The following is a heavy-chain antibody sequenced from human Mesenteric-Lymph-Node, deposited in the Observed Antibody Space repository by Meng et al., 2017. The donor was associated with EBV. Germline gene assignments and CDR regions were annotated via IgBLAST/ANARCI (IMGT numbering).Heavy chain of an antibody. Sequence: TFTCYGPTLVNTTQTLPLTCTFSGFSLSTSGVGVCWIRQPPGKALEWLALIYWDDDKRYSPSLKTRLTITKDTSENQVVLTMTNMDPVDAATYYCAHRTSNCFDPWGQGTLVTVSS. CDR3: AHRTSNCFDP. V-gene: IGHV2-5*02. J-gene: IGHJ5*02. CDR1: GFSLSTSGVG. CDR2: IYWDDDK.